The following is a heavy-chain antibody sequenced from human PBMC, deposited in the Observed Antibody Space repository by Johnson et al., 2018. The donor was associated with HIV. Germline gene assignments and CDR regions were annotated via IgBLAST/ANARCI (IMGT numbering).Heavy chain of an antibody. D-gene: IGHD3-22*01. J-gene: IGHJ3*02. CDR1: GFSFSDYA. V-gene: IGHV3-23*01. Sequence: EVQLLESGGGWVQPGGSLRLSCAASGFSFSDYAMSWVRQAPGKGLEWVSGISGGGGSTYYADSVKGRFTISRDNSKNTLYVQMNSLRAEDTAVYYCAKRLGYDSRGDQFDIWGQGTMVTVSS. CDR2: ISGGGGST. CDR3: AKRLGYDSRGDQFDI.